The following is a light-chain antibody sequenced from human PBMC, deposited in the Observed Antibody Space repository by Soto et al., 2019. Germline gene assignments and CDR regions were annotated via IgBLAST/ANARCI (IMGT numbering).Light chain of an antibody. J-gene: IGKJ5*01. V-gene: IGKV3-20*01. CDR1: QIVTSSQ. CDR2: CAS. CDR3: RHYGISPLP. Sequence: DLTQSPVPLSLSPGEGVTLSCRAGQIVTSSQLAWYQQKPGQAPRLLVFCASSRVLGIPDRFSGSGSGTDFTLTISRLEPEDFAVYYCRHYGISPLPFGQGRRLEI.